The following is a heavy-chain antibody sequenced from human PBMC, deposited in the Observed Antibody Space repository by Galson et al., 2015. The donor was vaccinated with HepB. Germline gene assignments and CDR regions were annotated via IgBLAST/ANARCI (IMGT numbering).Heavy chain of an antibody. V-gene: IGHV3-20*04. Sequence: SLRLSCAASGFIFNDYGMTWVRQAPGKGLQWVSGIFYNGGGTHYVDSVKGRFTISRDIAKKSLYLQMNNLRVDDTALYFCARKNYGDSYDMWGQGTMVTVS. CDR1: GFIFNDYG. J-gene: IGHJ3*02. D-gene: IGHD3-16*01. CDR3: ARKNYGDSYDM. CDR2: IFYNGGGT.